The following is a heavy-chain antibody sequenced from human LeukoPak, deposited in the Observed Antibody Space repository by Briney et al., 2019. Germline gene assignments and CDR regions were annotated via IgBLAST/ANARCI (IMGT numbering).Heavy chain of an antibody. D-gene: IGHD2-21*01. CDR2: IYWDDDK. Sequence: SGPTLVNPTQTLTLTCTFSVFSLATNGVGVSWIRQPPGKALEWLALIYWDDDKRYSPSLTYRLTITKDTSKNQVVLTMTNMDPVDTATYYCAHRPGRGIPAAHWGQGTLVSVSS. CDR3: AHRPGRGIPAAH. CDR1: VFSLATNGVG. V-gene: IGHV2-5*02. J-gene: IGHJ4*02.